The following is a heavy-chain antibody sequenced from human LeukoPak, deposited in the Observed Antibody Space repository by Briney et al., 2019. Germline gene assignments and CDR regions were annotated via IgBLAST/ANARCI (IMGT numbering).Heavy chain of an antibody. CDR3: AKEKNDYSDSSYMDV. Sequence: GGSLRLSCAASGFTFSNYGMHWVRQAPGKGLEWVAFIWYDGSNKYCADSVKGRFTVSRDNTKNTLYLQMNSLRAEDTAAYYCAKEKNDYSDSSYMDVWGKGTTVAVSS. CDR1: GFTFSNYG. CDR2: IWYDGSNK. J-gene: IGHJ6*03. V-gene: IGHV3-30*02. D-gene: IGHD4-11*01.